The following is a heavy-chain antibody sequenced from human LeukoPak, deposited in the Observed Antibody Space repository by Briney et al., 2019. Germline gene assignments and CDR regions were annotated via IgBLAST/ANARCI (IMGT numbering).Heavy chain of an antibody. CDR1: GGSFSGYY. Sequence: SQTLSLTCAVYGGSFSGYYWSWIRQPPGKGLEWIGRVSHTGSTDYNPSLRSRVIVSVDTSKDQFSLKLSSVTAADTAVYYCARVDGWAYSGYDAFAFLRAPWGQGTLVTVSS. V-gene: IGHV4-34*01. J-gene: IGHJ5*02. CDR3: ARVDGWAYSGYDAFAFLRAP. CDR2: VSHTGST. D-gene: IGHD5-12*01.